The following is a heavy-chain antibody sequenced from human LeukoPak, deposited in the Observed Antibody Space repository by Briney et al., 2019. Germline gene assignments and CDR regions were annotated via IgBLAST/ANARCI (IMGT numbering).Heavy chain of an antibody. J-gene: IGHJ1*01. CDR2: IYYSGST. CDR3: ARSGGITIFGVVTTPDEYFQH. Sequence: SETLSLTCTVSGGSISSYYWSWIRQPPGKGLEWIGYIYYSGSTNYNPSLKSRVTISVDTSKNQFSLKLSSVTDADTAVYYCARSGGITIFGVVTTPDEYFQHWGQGTLVTVSS. D-gene: IGHD3-3*01. CDR1: GGSISSYY. V-gene: IGHV4-59*01.